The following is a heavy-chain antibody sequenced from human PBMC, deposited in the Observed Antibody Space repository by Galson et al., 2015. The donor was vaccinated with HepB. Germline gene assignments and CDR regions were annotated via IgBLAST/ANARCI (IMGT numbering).Heavy chain of an antibody. D-gene: IGHD6-19*01. CDR2: ISGSGGST. CDR1: GFTFSSYA. CDR3: AKGGSGWPYNWFDP. Sequence: SLRLSCAASGFTFSSYAMSWVRQAPGKGLGWVSAISGSGGSTYYADSVKGRFTISRDNSKNTLYLQMNSLRAEDTAVYYCAKGGSGWPYNWFDPWGQGTLVTVSS. V-gene: IGHV3-23*01. J-gene: IGHJ5*02.